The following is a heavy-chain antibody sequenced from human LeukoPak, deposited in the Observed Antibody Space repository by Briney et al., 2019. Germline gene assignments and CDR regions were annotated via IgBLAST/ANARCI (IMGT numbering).Heavy chain of an antibody. D-gene: IGHD6-13*01. CDR3: AREGQQLGLFDY. CDR2: ISSSSSYI. V-gene: IGHV3-21*01. CDR1: GFTFSSYS. Sequence: GGSLRLSCAASGFTFSSYSMNWVRQAPGKGLEWVSSISSSSSYIYYADSVKGRFTISRDNAENSLYLQVNSLRAEDTAVYYCAREGQQLGLFDYWGQGTLVTVSS. J-gene: IGHJ4*02.